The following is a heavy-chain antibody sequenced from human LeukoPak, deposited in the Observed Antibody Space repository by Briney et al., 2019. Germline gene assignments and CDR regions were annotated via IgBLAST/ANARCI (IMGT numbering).Heavy chain of an antibody. CDR2: ISGSGGST. CDR1: GFSFSSYA. V-gene: IGHV3-23*01. CDR3: AKESTYYYDSSGYPYYFDY. J-gene: IGHJ4*02. Sequence: GESLTLSWAASGFSFSSYAMSWVRQPPGKGLEWVSAISGSGGSTYYADSVKGRFTISRDNSKNPLYLQMNSLRAEDTAVYYCAKESTYYYDSSGYPYYFDYWGQGTLVTVSS. D-gene: IGHD3-22*01.